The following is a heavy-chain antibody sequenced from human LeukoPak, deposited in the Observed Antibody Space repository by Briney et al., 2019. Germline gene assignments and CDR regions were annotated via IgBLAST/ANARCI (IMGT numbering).Heavy chain of an antibody. CDR2: ISYAGSSK. J-gene: IGHJ4*02. Sequence: PGRSVRLSCAASGFSCSSYGMHWVRQAPGKGLEWVAVISYAGSSKLYADSVTGRFNLSRDNSKNTLYLQMNSLSAEDTAVYYCARNGYSYGSLDYFDYWGQGTLVTVSS. D-gene: IGHD5-18*01. V-gene: IGHV3-30*03. CDR1: GFSCSSYG. CDR3: ARNGYSYGSLDYFDY.